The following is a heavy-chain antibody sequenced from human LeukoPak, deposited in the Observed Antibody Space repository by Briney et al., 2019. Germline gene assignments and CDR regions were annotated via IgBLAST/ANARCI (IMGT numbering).Heavy chain of an antibody. CDR1: GFTVSNSF. Sequence: GGSLRLSCAASGFTVSNSFMTWVRQAPGKGLEWVSVIYSGGDTYYTDSVKGRFTISRDNAKNSLYLQMNSLRAEDTAVYYCATFRFLGTWGQGTMVTVSP. CDR3: ATFRFLGT. CDR2: IYSGGDT. J-gene: IGHJ3*01. V-gene: IGHV3-53*01. D-gene: IGHD3-3*01.